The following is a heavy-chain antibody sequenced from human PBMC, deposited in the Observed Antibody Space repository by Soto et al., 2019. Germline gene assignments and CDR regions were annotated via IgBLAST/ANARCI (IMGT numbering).Heavy chain of an antibody. CDR2: INDRGSI. J-gene: IGHJ2*01. CDR3: ARESHDILTGPPWVWYFDL. D-gene: IGHD3-9*01. Sequence: QVQLQQWGAGPLRPLETLSLTCGVSGGSFSGYYWAWIRQSPGKGLEWIGEINDRGSINYNPSLKSCVSISVDTSKNHYSVNLRSVTAADTAVYYCARESHDILTGPPWVWYFDLWGRGTLVTVSS. V-gene: IGHV4-34*01. CDR1: GGSFSGYY.